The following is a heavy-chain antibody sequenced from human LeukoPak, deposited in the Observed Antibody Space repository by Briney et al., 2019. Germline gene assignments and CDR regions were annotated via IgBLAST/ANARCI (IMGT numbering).Heavy chain of an antibody. J-gene: IGHJ3*02. Sequence: ASVKVSCKASGYTFSNYYMHWVRQAPGQGLEWMGIINPSGGSTTYAHKFQGRVTMTRDTSTSTVYMDLSSLRSEDTAMYYCARDLLERRPFDIWGQGTMVTVSS. CDR1: GYTFSNYY. CDR3: ARDLLERRPFDI. CDR2: INPSGGST. D-gene: IGHD1-1*01. V-gene: IGHV1-46*01.